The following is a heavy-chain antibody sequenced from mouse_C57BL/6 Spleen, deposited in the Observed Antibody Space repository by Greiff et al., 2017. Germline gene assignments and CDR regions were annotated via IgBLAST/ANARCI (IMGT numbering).Heavy chain of an antibody. V-gene: IGHV5-6*01. CDR1: GFTFSSSG. J-gene: IGHJ2*01. D-gene: IGHD2-1*01. Sequence: EVMLVESGGDLVKSGGSLKLSCAASGFTFSSSGMSWVRQTPDKRLEWVATISSGGSYTYYPDSVKGRFTISRDNAKNTLYLQMSSLKSEDTAMYYCARHDYGNSIDYWGQGTTLTVSS. CDR2: ISSGGSYT. CDR3: ARHDYGNSIDY.